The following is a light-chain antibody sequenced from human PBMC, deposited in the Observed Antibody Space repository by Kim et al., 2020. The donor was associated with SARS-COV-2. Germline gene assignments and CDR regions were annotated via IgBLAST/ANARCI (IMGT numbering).Light chain of an antibody. CDR3: SSRDTTNSHVV. CDR1: SLTTSY. V-gene: IGLV3-19*01. CDR2: GKD. Sequence: ALGQTVKITCHGDSLTTSYATWYQQKPGQAPVLVLYGKDNRPSGIPDRFSGSSSSNTGSLTITGAQAEDEADYYCSSRDTTNSHVVFGGGTKLTVL. J-gene: IGLJ3*02.